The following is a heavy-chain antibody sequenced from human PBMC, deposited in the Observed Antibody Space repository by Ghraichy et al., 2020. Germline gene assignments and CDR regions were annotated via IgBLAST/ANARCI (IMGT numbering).Heavy chain of an antibody. V-gene: IGHV3-11*06. J-gene: IGHJ5*02. CDR3: VREGQELGKSGFDL. CDR1: GFNFRDYY. CDR2: ISRNGRDT. Sequence: GGSLRLSCAASGFNFRDYYMSWIRQAPGKGLEWVSLISRNGRDTNYADSVRGRFTISRDNAKNSLYLQLNTLRVEDTAVYYCVREGQELGKSGFDLWGQGSLVTVSS. D-gene: IGHD6-25*01.